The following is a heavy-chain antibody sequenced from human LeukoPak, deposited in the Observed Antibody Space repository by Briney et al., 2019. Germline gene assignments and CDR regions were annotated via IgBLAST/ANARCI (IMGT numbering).Heavy chain of an antibody. J-gene: IGHJ4*02. CDR2: VGPSDSYT. Sequence: GESLKISCKGSGYSFTSYWISWVRQMPGKGLEWMGRVGPSDSYTNYSPSFQGHVTISADKSISTAYLQWSSPKASDTAMYYCARHIWGSGSYYDYWGQGTLVTVSS. CDR3: ARHIWGSGSYYDY. V-gene: IGHV5-10-1*01. D-gene: IGHD3-10*01. CDR1: GYSFTSYW.